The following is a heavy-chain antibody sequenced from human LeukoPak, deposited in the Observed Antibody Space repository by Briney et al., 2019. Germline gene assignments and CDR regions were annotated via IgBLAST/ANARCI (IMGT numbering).Heavy chain of an antibody. CDR3: AREDYYGSGSYPAD. CDR2: VSHDGNNQ. CDR1: GFTFSSYG. D-gene: IGHD3-10*01. J-gene: IGHJ4*02. V-gene: IGHV3-30*03. Sequence: GGSLRLSCAASGFTFSSYGMHWARQAPGKGLEWITVVSHDGNNQFYADSVKGRFTISRDNSKNMVYLQMNSLRVEDTAVYYCAREDYYGSGSYPADWGQGTLVTVSS.